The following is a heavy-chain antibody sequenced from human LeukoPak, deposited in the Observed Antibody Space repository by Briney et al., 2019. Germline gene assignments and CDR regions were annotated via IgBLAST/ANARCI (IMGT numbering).Heavy chain of an antibody. CDR3: ARDPIQNYYYYGMDV. CDR1: GYTFTSYY. D-gene: IGHD1-1*01. J-gene: IGHJ6*02. CDR2: INPSGGST. Sequence: ASVKVSCKASGYTFTSYYMHWVRQAPGQGLEWMGIINPSGGSTSYAQKFQGRVTMTRDTSTSTVYMELSGLRSEDTAVYYCARDPIQNYYYYGMDVWGQGTTVTVSS. V-gene: IGHV1-46*01.